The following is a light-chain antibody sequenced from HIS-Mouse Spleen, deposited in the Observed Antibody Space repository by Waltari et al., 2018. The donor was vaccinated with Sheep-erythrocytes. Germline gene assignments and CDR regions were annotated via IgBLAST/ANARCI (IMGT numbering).Light chain of an antibody. CDR2: EGS. J-gene: IGLJ3*02. CDR1: SSDVGSYTL. CDR3: CSYAGSSTPWV. V-gene: IGLV2-23*01. Sequence: QSALTQPASVSGSPGRSITIPCTGTSSDVGSYTLFSWYQQHPGKAPKLLIYEGSKRPSGVSNRFSGSKSGNTASLTISGLQAEDEADYYCCSYAGSSTPWVFGGGTKLTVL.